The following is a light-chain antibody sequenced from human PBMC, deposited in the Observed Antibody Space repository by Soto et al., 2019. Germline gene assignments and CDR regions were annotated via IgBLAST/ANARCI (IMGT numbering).Light chain of an antibody. CDR3: QQRYNWPPLFT. CDR1: QSVSNNY. CDR2: GAS. J-gene: IGKJ3*01. V-gene: IGKV3D-20*02. Sequence: IVLTQSPGTLSLYLGERATLSCSASQSVSNNYLAWYQQKPGQAPRLLIYGASNRATGIPDRFSGSGSGTDFTLTISRLEPEDFAVYYCQQRYNWPPLFTFGPGTKVDI.